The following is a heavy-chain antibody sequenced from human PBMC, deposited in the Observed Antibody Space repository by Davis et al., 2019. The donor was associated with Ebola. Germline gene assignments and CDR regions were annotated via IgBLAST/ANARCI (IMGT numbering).Heavy chain of an antibody. V-gene: IGHV3-11*01. CDR1: GFTFSDHY. J-gene: IGHJ5*02. Sequence: GESLKISCAASGFTFSDHYMSWMRQAPGKGLECVAYIGSGFDTIYYADSVKGRFTISRDNAKNSLYLQMNSLRAEDTAMYYCARDLGGSGYYNWFDPWGQGTLVTVSS. CDR3: ARDLGGSGYYNWFDP. CDR2: IGSGFDTI. D-gene: IGHD3-3*01.